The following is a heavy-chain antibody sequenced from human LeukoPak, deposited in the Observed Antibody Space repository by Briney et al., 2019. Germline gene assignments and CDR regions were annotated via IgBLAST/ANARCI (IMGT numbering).Heavy chain of an antibody. D-gene: IGHD6-19*01. CDR1: GFTFSTYG. V-gene: IGHV3-21*01. J-gene: IGHJ4*02. Sequence: GGSLRLSCEASGFTFSTYGMIWVRQAPGKGPEWVSSISSISTYRHYADAVKGRFTISRDNAKNSLYLQMNSLRAEDTAVYYCARTTEQWLVRSWGQGTLVTVSS. CDR3: ARTTEQWLVRS. CDR2: ISSISTYR.